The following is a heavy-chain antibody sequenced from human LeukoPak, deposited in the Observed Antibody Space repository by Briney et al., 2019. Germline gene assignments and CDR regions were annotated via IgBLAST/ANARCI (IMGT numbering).Heavy chain of an antibody. Sequence: ASVKVSCRASGYXFTGYYMHWVRQAPGQGLEWMGWINPNSGATNYAQKFQGRVTMTRDTSISTAYMELSRLRSDDTAVYYCASPGSYYDVLTGPGYCDYWGQGTLVTVSS. CDR1: GYXFTGYY. D-gene: IGHD3-9*01. CDR2: INPNSGAT. CDR3: ASPGSYYDVLTGPGYCDY. V-gene: IGHV1-2*02. J-gene: IGHJ4*02.